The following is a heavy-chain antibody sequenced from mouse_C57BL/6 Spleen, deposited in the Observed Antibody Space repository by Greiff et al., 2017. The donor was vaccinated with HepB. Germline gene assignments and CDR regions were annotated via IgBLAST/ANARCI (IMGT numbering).Heavy chain of an antibody. Sequence: DVKLVESGGGLVKPGGSLKLSCAASGFTFSSYAMSWVRQTPEKRLEWVATISDGGSYTYYPDNVKGRFTISRDNAKNNLYLQMSHLKSEDTAMYYCARSMVTTWDYYAMDYWGQGTSVTVAS. J-gene: IGHJ4*01. V-gene: IGHV5-4*03. D-gene: IGHD2-1*01. CDR1: GFTFSSYA. CDR2: ISDGGSYT. CDR3: ARSMVTTWDYYAMDY.